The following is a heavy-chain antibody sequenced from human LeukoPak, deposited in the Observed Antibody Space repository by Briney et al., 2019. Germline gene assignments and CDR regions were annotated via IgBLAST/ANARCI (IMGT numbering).Heavy chain of an antibody. CDR3: ARPIVVVTANYASDI. Sequence: SVKVSCKASGGTFSSYAISWVRQAPGQGLEWMEGIIPIFGTANYAQKFQGRVTITADKSTSTAYMELSSLRSEDTAVYYCARPIVVVTANYASDIWGQGTMVTVSS. V-gene: IGHV1-69*06. CDR2: IIPIFGTA. CDR1: GGTFSSYA. D-gene: IGHD2-21*02. J-gene: IGHJ3*02.